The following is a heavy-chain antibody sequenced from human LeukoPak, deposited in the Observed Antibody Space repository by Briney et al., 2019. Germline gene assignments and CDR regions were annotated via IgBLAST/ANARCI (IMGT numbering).Heavy chain of an antibody. CDR2: ISNSGSYI. Sequence: GGSLRLSCAASTFTFSRYSMNWVRQAPGKGLEWVSSISNSGSYIYYAASVKGRITISRDNAENSLFLLMNSLRAEDTAVYYCARVGSGWLPFDYWGQGTLVTVSS. J-gene: IGHJ4*02. CDR3: ARVGSGWLPFDY. D-gene: IGHD6-19*01. CDR1: TFTFSRYS. V-gene: IGHV3-21*01.